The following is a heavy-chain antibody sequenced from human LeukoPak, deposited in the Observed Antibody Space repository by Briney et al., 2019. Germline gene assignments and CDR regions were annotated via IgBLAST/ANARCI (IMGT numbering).Heavy chain of an antibody. V-gene: IGHV3-7*01. Sequence: PGGSLRLSCAASGFTFSSYWMSWVRQAPGKGLEWVANIKQDGSEKYYVDSVKGRFTISRDNAKNSLYLQMNSLRAEDTAVYYCARVGGYDPYDAFDIWVQGTMVTVSS. CDR2: IKQDGSEK. D-gene: IGHD5-12*01. CDR3: ARVGGYDPYDAFDI. J-gene: IGHJ3*02. CDR1: GFTFSSYW.